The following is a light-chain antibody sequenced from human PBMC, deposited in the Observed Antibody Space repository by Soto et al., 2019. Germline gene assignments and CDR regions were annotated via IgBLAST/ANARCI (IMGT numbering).Light chain of an antibody. V-gene: IGKV1-5*01. CDR2: GAS. Sequence: DIQMTQPPSTLSASVGGRVTITCRASQSVGTWVAWYQQKPGKAPKLLIFGASNLESGVSSRFSGSGSGTEFTLTIATLQPDDFATYFCQHYHRNMWSFGPGTKVDIK. J-gene: IGKJ1*01. CDR3: QHYHRNMWS. CDR1: QSVGTW.